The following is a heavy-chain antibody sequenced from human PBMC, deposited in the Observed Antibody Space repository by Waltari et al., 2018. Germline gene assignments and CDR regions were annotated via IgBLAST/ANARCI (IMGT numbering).Heavy chain of an antibody. D-gene: IGHD1-1*01. Sequence: VWSRQAPGQGLEWIGTMSYSGATYSSPSLNSRVTISRDTSKNQLSLKLASMTAADTAVYYCATYLGASLGTAAFDVWGQGTMVTVSS. CDR3: ATYLGASLGTAAFDV. J-gene: IGHJ3*01. CDR2: MSYSGAT. V-gene: IGHV4-39*01.